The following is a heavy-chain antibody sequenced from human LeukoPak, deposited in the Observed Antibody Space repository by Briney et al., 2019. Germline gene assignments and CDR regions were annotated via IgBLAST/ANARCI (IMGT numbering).Heavy chain of an antibody. CDR3: ARTILWFGDDYYFHYTDV. J-gene: IGHJ6*03. CDR2: NDYTGQT. Sequence: TSETLSLTCTLSDGSISTYFWIWVRQIPGKGLEWIGYNDYTGQTSYNPSLQSRVTMSVDTSKDQFSLRLTSVTVADTAVYYCARTILWFGDDYYFHYTDVWGRGTTVIVSS. CDR1: DGSISTYF. D-gene: IGHD3-10*01. V-gene: IGHV4-59*08.